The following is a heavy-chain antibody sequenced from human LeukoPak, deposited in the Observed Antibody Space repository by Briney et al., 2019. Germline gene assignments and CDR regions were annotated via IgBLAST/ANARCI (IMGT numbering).Heavy chain of an antibody. V-gene: IGHV3-23*01. J-gene: IGHJ5*02. CDR2: ISGSGGTT. D-gene: IGHD6-6*01. CDR1: GSPLSSNA. Sequence: PGGSLKLSFEAPGSPLSSNAMSWAPQAPGKGLEWVSAISGSGGTTYYADSVKGRFTISRDNSKSTLYVQMNSLRAEDTAVYYCAIVVAARQGTIDPWGQGTLVTISS. CDR3: AIVVAARQGTIDP.